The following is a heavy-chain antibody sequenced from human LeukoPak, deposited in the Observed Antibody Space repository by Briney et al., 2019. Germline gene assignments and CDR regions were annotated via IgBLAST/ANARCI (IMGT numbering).Heavy chain of an antibody. V-gene: IGHV4-30-4*08. Sequence: SQTLSLTCTVSGGSISSGDYYWSWIRQPPGKGLEWIGYIYYSGSTYYNPSLKSRVTISVDTSKNQFSLELSSVTAADTAVYYCAREVTIFGVVAHYMDVWGKGTTVTVSS. CDR1: GGSISSGDYY. J-gene: IGHJ6*03. CDR3: AREVTIFGVVAHYMDV. CDR2: IYYSGST. D-gene: IGHD3-3*01.